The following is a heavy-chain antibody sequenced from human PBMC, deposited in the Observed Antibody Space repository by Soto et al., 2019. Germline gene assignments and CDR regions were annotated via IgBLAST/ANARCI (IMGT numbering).Heavy chain of an antibody. J-gene: IGHJ6*02. CDR1: GFSLTDCA. D-gene: IGHD3-3*01. CDR3: ARIKLVEWFFINVDVYDMDV. CDR2: ISSDSRTI. V-gene: IGHV3-48*02. Sequence: GGSLRLSCGASGFSLTDCAVNWVRQAPGKGLEWVSFISSDSRTIYYADSVEGRFTVSRDNARHSVSLQMDSLRDEDAAVYYCARIKLVEWFFINVDVYDMDVWGQGTPVTVSS.